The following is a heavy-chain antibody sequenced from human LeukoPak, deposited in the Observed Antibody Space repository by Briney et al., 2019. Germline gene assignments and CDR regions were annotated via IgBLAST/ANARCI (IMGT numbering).Heavy chain of an antibody. Sequence: ASVKVSCRASGYTFTSYDINWVRQATGQGLEWMGWMNPNSGDTGYAQKFQGRVTMTRNTSISTAYMELSSLRSEDTAVYYCARGNIAAAGTYDYWGQGTLVTVSS. CDR3: ARGNIAAAGTYDY. V-gene: IGHV1-8*01. CDR2: MNPNSGDT. J-gene: IGHJ4*02. CDR1: GYTFTSYD. D-gene: IGHD6-13*01.